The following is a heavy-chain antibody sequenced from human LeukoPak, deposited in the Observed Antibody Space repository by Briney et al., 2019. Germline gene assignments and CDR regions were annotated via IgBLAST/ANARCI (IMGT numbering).Heavy chain of an antibody. Sequence: QPGGSLRLSCAASGFTFSSFTMRWVRQAPGKGLEWVSSISSSGDTTYYVDSVKGRFTISRDNSKNTLYLQMNSLRAEDTAVYYCARGFNPIRFINAFDIWGQGTMVTVSS. V-gene: IGHV3-23*01. CDR2: ISSSGDTT. CDR1: GFTFSSFT. J-gene: IGHJ3*02. D-gene: IGHD3-3*01. CDR3: ARGFNPIRFINAFDI.